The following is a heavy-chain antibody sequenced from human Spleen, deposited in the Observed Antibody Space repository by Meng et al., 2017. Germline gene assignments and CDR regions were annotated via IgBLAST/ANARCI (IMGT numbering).Heavy chain of an antibody. V-gene: IGHV3-66*01. Sequence: GESLKISCAASGFTVSHNYMSWVRQAPGKGLEWVSVIYSGGNTYYADSVKGRFTISRDNAKNSLYLQMNNLRAEDTAVYYCARDRTSAMVTFDYWGQGTLVTVSS. CDR3: ARDRTSAMVTFDY. CDR1: GFTVSHNY. J-gene: IGHJ4*02. D-gene: IGHD5-18*01. CDR2: IYSGGNT.